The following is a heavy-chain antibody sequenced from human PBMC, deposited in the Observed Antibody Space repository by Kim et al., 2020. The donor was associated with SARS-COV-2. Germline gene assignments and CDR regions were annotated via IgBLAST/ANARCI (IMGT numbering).Heavy chain of an antibody. Sequence: SETLSLTCTVSGGSINSSSYYWGWIRQPPGKGLEWIGSIYYSGSTYYNPSLKSRVTISVDTSKNQFSLKLSSVTAADTAVYYCASSPLVGAIANWGQGTLVTVSS. CDR1: GGSINSSSYY. J-gene: IGHJ4*02. CDR2: IYYSGST. V-gene: IGHV4-39*01. CDR3: ASSPLVGAIAN. D-gene: IGHD1-26*01.